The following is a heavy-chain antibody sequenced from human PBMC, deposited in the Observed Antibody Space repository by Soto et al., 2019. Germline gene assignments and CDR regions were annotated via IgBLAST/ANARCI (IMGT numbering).Heavy chain of an antibody. CDR3: ARLPRDCNKTSCYYADH. CDR2: MCPGDSDT. Sequence: RGESLKISCRGSGYDFNTNWFGWVRQLPGRGLEWVGIMCPGDSDTRLHPSLQGHVTLSADVTVSTAFLQWRTLKTSDSGMYFCARLPRDCNKTSCYYADHWGQGTSVTVSS. D-gene: IGHD3-22*01. J-gene: IGHJ4*02. V-gene: IGHV5-51*01. CDR1: GYDFNTNW.